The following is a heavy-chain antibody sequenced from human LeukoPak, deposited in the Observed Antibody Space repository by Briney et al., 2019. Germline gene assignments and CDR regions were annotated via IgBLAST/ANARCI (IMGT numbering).Heavy chain of an antibody. CDR1: GFTFSSYA. V-gene: IGHV3-23*01. D-gene: IGHD3-22*01. J-gene: IGHJ4*02. CDR2: ISGSGGST. Sequence: PGGSLRLSCAASGFTFSSYAMSWVRQAPGKGLEWVSAISGSGGSTYYADSVKGRFTISRDNSKNALYVQMNSLRAEDTAVYYCAKGNYYDSSGYYYFDYWGQGTLVTVSS. CDR3: AKGNYYDSSGYYYFDY.